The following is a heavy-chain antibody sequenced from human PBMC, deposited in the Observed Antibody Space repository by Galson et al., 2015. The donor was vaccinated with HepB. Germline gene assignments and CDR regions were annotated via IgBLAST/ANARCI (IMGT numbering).Heavy chain of an antibody. V-gene: IGHV3-30-3*01. CDR3: ARDLWFGELWY. CDR1: GFTFSSYA. Sequence: SLRLSCAASGFTFSSYAMHWVRQAPGKGLEWVAVISYDGSNKYYADSVKGRFTISRDNSKNTLYLQMNSLRAEDTAVYYCARDLWFGELWYWGQGTLVTVSS. J-gene: IGHJ4*02. CDR2: ISYDGSNK. D-gene: IGHD3-10*01.